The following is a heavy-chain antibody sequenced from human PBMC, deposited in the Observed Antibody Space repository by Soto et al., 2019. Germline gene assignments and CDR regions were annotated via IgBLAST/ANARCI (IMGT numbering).Heavy chain of an antibody. CDR2: IWYDGSNK. Sequence: QVQLVESGGGVVQPGRSLRLSCAASGFTFSSYGMHWVRQAPGKGLEWVAVIWYDGSNKYYADSVKSRFTISRDNSKNTLYLQMNSLRAEDTAVYYCARGFPWIQLWGNDAFDIWGQGTMVTVSS. CDR1: GFTFSSYG. V-gene: IGHV3-33*01. J-gene: IGHJ3*02. D-gene: IGHD5-18*01. CDR3: ARGFPWIQLWGNDAFDI.